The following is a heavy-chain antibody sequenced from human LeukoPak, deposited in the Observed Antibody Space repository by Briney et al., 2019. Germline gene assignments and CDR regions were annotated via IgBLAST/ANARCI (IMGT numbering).Heavy chain of an antibody. CDR2: INHSGST. CDR1: GGSFSGYY. D-gene: IGHD2-2*01. Sequence: PSETLSLTCAVYGGSFSGYYWSWIRQPPEKGLEWIGEINHSGSTNYNPSLKSRVTISVDTSKNQFSLKLSSVTAADTAVYYCARGVPAAIFRYNWFDPWGQGTLVTVSS. V-gene: IGHV4-34*01. CDR3: ARGVPAAIFRYNWFDP. J-gene: IGHJ5*02.